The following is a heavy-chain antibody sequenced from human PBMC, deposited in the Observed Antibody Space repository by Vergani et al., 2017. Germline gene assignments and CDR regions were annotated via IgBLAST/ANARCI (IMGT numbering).Heavy chain of an antibody. V-gene: IGHV3-30*03. Sequence: QVQLVESGGGVVQPGRSLRLSCAASGFTFSSYGMHWVRQAPGKGLEWVAVISYDGSNKYYADSVKGRFTISRDNSKNTLYLQMNSLRAEDTAVYYCARDRVNGYSYEGYYGMDVWGQGTTVTVSS. CDR1: GFTFSSYG. CDR3: ARDRVNGYSYEGYYGMDV. J-gene: IGHJ6*02. D-gene: IGHD5-18*01. CDR2: ISYDGSNK.